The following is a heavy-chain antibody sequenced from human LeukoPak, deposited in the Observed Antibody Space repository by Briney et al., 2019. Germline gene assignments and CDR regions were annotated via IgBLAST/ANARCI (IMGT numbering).Heavy chain of an antibody. D-gene: IGHD3-22*01. J-gene: IGHJ4*02. CDR2: ISGSGGST. Sequence: GGSLRLSCAASGFTFSSYAMSWVRQAPGKVLEWVSAISGSGGSTYYADSVKGRFTISRDNSKNTLYLQMNSLRAEDTAVYYCAKDLHYYDSSSSIFYWGQGTLVTVSS. V-gene: IGHV3-23*01. CDR3: AKDLHYYDSSSSIFY. CDR1: GFTFSSYA.